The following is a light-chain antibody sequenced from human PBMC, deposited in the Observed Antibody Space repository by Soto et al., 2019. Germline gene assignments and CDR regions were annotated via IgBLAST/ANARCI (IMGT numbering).Light chain of an antibody. CDR2: EVT. CDR1: GSDVGGYDY. V-gene: IGLV2-14*01. Sequence: QSALTQPASVSGCPGQSITIPCTGTGSDVGGYDYVSWYQHHPGKAPKVMIYEVTNRPSGVSNRFSGSKSGNTASLTISGLLAEDEADYYCSSYTSSSTYVFGTGTKVTVL. CDR3: SSYTSSSTYV. J-gene: IGLJ1*01.